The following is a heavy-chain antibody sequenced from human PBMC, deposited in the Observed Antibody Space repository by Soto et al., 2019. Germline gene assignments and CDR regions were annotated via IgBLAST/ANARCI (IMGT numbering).Heavy chain of an antibody. CDR2: ISGSGGTT. J-gene: IGHJ1*01. D-gene: IGHD6-13*01. CDR1: GFTFSTYA. CDR3: AKDQAAAGTISRYFQH. Sequence: EVQLLESGGGLVQPEGSLRLSCAASGFTFSTYAMSWVRQAPGKGLEWVSGISGSGGTTYYADSVKGRFTISRDNSKNTLYLQVNSLRVDDTAVYYCAKDQAAAGTISRYFQHWGQGTLVTVSS. V-gene: IGHV3-23*01.